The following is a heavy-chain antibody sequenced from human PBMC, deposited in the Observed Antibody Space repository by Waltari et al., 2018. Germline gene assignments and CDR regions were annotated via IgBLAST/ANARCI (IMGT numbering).Heavy chain of an antibody. V-gene: IGHV2-70*01. CDR1: GFSLSTSGMC. J-gene: IGHJ6*02. D-gene: IGHD6-13*01. CDR3: VRIFAAAVTGRSCYFGIDV. CDR2: IDWDDDQ. Sequence: QVTLRESGPALVKPTQTLTLTCTVSGFSLSTSGMCVSWIRQPPGKALEWLAVIDWDDDQNYGTSPMTRITISKDTSKSQVVLTTTNMDTVDTATYCCVRIFAAAVTGRSCYFGIDVWGQGTTVTVSS.